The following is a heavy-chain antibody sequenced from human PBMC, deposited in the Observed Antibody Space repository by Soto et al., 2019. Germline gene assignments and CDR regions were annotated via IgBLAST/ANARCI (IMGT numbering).Heavy chain of an antibody. CDR3: ARDYCCCYYDMDV. V-gene: IGHV3-33*08. CDR1: GFTFSSYG. J-gene: IGHJ6*02. CDR2: IWHDGSNK. Sequence: QVQLVESGGGVVQPGRSLRLSCAASGFTFSSYGMHWVRQAPGKGLEWVAVIWHDGSNKYYADSVKGRFTISRDNSKNTLYLQMNSLRAEDTAVYDCARDYCCCYYDMDVWGQGTTVTVSS.